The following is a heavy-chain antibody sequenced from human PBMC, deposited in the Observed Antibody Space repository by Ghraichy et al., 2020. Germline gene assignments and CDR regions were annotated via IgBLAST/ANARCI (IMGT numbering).Heavy chain of an antibody. D-gene: IGHD2-15*01. CDR2: IYSGGST. Sequence: GGSLRLSCAASGFTVSSNYMSWVRQAPGKGLEWVSVIYSGGSTYYADSVKGRFTISRDNSKNTLYLQMNSLRAEDTAVYYCARDRPYCSGGSCYSSIFDYWGQGTLVTVSS. CDR3: ARDRPYCSGGSCYSSIFDY. CDR1: GFTVSSNY. V-gene: IGHV3-53*01. J-gene: IGHJ4*02.